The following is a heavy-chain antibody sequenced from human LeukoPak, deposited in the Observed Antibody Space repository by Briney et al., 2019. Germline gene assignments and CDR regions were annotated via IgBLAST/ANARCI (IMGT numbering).Heavy chain of an antibody. CDR1: GGSISTYY. J-gene: IGHJ6*02. Sequence: PSETLSLTCTVSGGSISTYYWNWLRQPPGKGLEWIGFVYNTVYTKNNPSLESRVTISMDTSKNQFSLRLRYVTAADTAVYYCARSSYGPGSYVEYGVDVWGQGTTVTVSS. CDR2: VYNTVYT. D-gene: IGHD3-10*01. V-gene: IGHV4-59*08. CDR3: ARSSYGPGSYVEYGVDV.